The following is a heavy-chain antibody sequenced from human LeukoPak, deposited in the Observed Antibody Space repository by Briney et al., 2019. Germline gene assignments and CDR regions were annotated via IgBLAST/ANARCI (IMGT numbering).Heavy chain of an antibody. V-gene: IGHV4-34*01. CDR2: INHSGST. Sequence: SETLSLTCAVYGGSFSGYYWSWIRQPPGKGLEWIGEINHSGSTNYNPSLKSRVTISVDTSKNQFSLKLSSVTAADTAAYYCARGYYYDSSGLLSNFDYWGQGTLVTVSS. CDR1: GGSFSGYY. D-gene: IGHD3-22*01. J-gene: IGHJ4*02. CDR3: ARGYYYDSSGLLSNFDY.